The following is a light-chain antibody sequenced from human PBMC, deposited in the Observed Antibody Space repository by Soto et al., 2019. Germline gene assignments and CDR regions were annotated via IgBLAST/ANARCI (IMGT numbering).Light chain of an antibody. V-gene: IGKV1-6*01. CDR1: QDIRTE. CDR2: GAS. J-gene: IGKJ2*01. CDR3: LQDYNYPFT. Sequence: AIQMTQSPSSLSASVGDRVTITCRASQDIRTELAWYQQKPGKAPQILIYGASTLQTGVASRFSGSGSATDFTLTISSLQPEDSAAYYCLQDYNYPFTFGQGTKVDIK.